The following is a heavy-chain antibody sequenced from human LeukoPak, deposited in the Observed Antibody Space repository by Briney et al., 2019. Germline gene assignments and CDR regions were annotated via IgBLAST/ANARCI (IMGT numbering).Heavy chain of an antibody. CDR3: AGHAFGSGSYKALDY. D-gene: IGHD3-10*01. V-gene: IGHV5-51*01. CDR1: GYGFTGDW. Sequence: GESLKISCKSSGYGFTGDWIGWVRQGPGKGLEWMGIIYPGDSDTKYSPSFQGQVTISVDKSISTAYLQWSSLKASDTAMYYCAGHAFGSGSYKALDYWGQGTLVTVSS. J-gene: IGHJ4*02. CDR2: IYPGDSDT.